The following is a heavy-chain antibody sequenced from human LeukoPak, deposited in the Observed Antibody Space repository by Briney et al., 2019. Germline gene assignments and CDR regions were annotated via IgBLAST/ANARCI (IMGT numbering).Heavy chain of an antibody. CDR3: ARPGAHYYGSGSYLHFDY. CDR1: GFTFSSYA. J-gene: IGHJ4*02. CDR2: ISYDGSNK. D-gene: IGHD3-10*01. Sequence: GGSLRLSCAASGFTFSSYAMHWVRQAPGKGLEWVAVISYDGSNKYYADSVKGRFTISRDNSKNTLYLQMNSLRAEDTAVYYCARPGAHYYGSGSYLHFDYWGQGTLVTVSS. V-gene: IGHV3-30-3*01.